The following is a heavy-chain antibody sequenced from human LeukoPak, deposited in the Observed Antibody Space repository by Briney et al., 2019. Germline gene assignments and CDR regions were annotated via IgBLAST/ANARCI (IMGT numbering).Heavy chain of an antibody. CDR3: ARGDRYYYDSSGGGLDY. V-gene: IGHV3-7*04. D-gene: IGHD3-22*01. J-gene: IGHJ4*02. CDR2: IKQDGSEK. Sequence: GGSLRLSCAASGFTFSSYWMSWVRQAPGKGLEWVANIKQDGSEKYYVDSVKGRFTISRDNAKNSLYLQMNSLRAEDTAVYYCARGDRYYYDSSGGGLDYWGQGTLVTVSS. CDR1: GFTFSSYW.